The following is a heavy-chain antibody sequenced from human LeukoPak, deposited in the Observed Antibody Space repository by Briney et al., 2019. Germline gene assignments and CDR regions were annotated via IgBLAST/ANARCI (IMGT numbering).Heavy chain of an antibody. V-gene: IGHV3-23*01. CDR2: ISGSGGST. J-gene: IGHJ3*02. CDR1: GFTFSSYA. D-gene: IGHD3-10*01. Sequence: PGGSLRLSCAASGFTFSSYAMSWVRQAPGKGLEWVSAISGSGGSTYYADSVKGRFTISRDNAKNSLYLQMNSLRAEDTAVYYCARVYYYGSGSKRAAFDIWGQGTMVTVSS. CDR3: ARVYYYGSGSKRAAFDI.